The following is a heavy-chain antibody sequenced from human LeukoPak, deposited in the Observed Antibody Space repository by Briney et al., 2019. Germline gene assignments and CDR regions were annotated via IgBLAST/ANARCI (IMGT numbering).Heavy chain of an antibody. CDR3: ARDRPEVGAKD. CDR1: GFTFSSYS. CDR2: ISYDGSNK. D-gene: IGHD1-26*01. Sequence: PGGSLRLSCAASGFTFSSYSMNWVRQAPGKGLEWVAVISYDGSNKYYADSVKGRFTISRDNSKNTLYLQMNSLRAEDTAVYYCARDRPEVGAKDWGQGTLVTVSS. J-gene: IGHJ4*02. V-gene: IGHV3-30*03.